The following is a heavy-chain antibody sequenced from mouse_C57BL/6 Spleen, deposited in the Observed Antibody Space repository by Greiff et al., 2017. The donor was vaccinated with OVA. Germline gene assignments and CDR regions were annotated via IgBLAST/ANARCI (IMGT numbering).Heavy chain of an antibody. CDR3: APYYDYDGDYAMDY. D-gene: IGHD2-4*01. CDR2: IHPSDSDT. Sequence: QVQLQQPGAELVKPGASVKVFCKASGYTFTSYWMHWVKQRPGQGLEWIGRIHPSDSDTNYNQKFKGKATLTVDKSSSTAYMQLSSLTSEDSAVYYCAPYYDYDGDYAMDYWGQGTSVTVSS. CDR1: GYTFTSYW. J-gene: IGHJ4*01. V-gene: IGHV1-74*01.